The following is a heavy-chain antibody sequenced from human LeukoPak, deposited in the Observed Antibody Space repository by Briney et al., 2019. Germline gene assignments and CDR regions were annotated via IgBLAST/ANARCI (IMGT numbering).Heavy chain of an antibody. Sequence: SVKVSCKASGGTFSSYAISWVRQAPGQGLEWMGGIIPIFGTANYAQKFQGRVTITADESTSTAYMELSSLRSEDTAVYYCARDLSDTAPFYYYYMDVWGKGTTVTISS. CDR3: ARDLSDTAPFYYYYMDV. V-gene: IGHV1-69*13. D-gene: IGHD5-18*01. CDR1: GGTFSSYA. J-gene: IGHJ6*03. CDR2: IIPIFGTA.